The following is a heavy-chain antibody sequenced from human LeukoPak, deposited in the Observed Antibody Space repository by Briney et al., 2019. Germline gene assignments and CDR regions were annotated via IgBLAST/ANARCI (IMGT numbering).Heavy chain of an antibody. CDR1: GSTLSSYW. J-gene: IGHJ1*01. Sequence: PGGSLRLSCGASGSTLSSYWMSWVRQAPGKGLEWVANIKQDGSETYYVDSVKGRFTISRDNAKNSLYLQMNSLRAEDTAVYYCATYSSSDAREFQYWGQGTLVTVSS. CDR3: ATYSSSDAREFQY. CDR2: IKQDGSET. V-gene: IGHV3-7*01. D-gene: IGHD2-2*01.